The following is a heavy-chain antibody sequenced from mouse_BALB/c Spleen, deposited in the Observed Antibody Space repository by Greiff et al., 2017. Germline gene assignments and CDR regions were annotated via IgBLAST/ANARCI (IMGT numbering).Heavy chain of an antibody. J-gene: IGHJ4*01. CDR1: GYAFSSYW. D-gene: IGHD2-3*01. CDR3: ARRGLYDGYYVGMDY. Sequence: VQLQQSGAELVRPGSSVKISCKASGYAFSSYWMNWVKQRPGQGLEWIGQIYPGDGDTNYNGKFKGKATLTADKSSSTAYMQLSSLTSEDSAVYFCARRGLYDGYYVGMDYWGQGTSVTVSS. CDR2: IYPGDGDT. V-gene: IGHV1-80*01.